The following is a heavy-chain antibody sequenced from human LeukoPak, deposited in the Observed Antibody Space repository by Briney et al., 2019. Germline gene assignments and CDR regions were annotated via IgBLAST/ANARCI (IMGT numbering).Heavy chain of an antibody. CDR3: ARESTVAGTGIDY. J-gene: IGHJ4*02. CDR2: IYYSGST. CDR1: GGSISSYY. D-gene: IGHD6-19*01. Sequence: SETLSLTCTVSGGSISSYYWSWIRHPPRKGLEWIGYIYYSGSTNYNPSLKSRVTISVDTPKNQFSLKRGYVTAADTAVYDCARESTVAGTGIDYWGQGTLVTVSS. V-gene: IGHV4-59*01.